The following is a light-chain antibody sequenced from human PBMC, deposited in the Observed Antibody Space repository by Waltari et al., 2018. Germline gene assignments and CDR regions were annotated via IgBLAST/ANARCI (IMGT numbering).Light chain of an antibody. J-gene: IGKJ1*01. CDR2: WAS. CDR1: HSLLYYSNNKNY. V-gene: IGKV4-1*01. Sequence: DIVMTQSPDSLTVSLGERATINCKSSHSLLYYSNNKNYISWYQQKPGQAPKLLIYWASTRDSGVPDRFSGSGSETDFTLTISSLQAEDVAVYHCHQYFLTPTFGLGTRVEVK. CDR3: HQYFLTPT.